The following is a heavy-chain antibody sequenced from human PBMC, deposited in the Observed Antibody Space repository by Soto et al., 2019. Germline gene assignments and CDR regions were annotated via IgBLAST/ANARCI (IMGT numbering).Heavy chain of an antibody. CDR2: ISAYNGNT. Sequence: ASVKVSCTASGYTFTSYRSSWVRQAPGQGLEWMGWISAYNGNTNYAQKLQGRVTMTTDTSTSTAYMELRSLRSDDTAVYYCARVLSLTIPSVWFDPWGQGTLVTVSS. D-gene: IGHD3-9*01. J-gene: IGHJ5*02. CDR1: GYTFTSYR. V-gene: IGHV1-18*04. CDR3: ARVLSLTIPSVWFDP.